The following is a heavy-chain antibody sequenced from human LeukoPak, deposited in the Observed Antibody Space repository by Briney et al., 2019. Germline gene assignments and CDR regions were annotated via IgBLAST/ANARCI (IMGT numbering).Heavy chain of an antibody. CDR2: IKHDGSEI. CDR3: ARGLITIPNWFDP. J-gene: IGHJ5*02. CDR1: GFTFSSFW. V-gene: IGHV3-7*01. Sequence: GGSLRLSCAASGFTFSSFWMSWVRQAPGKGLEWVANIKHDGSEIYYVDSVKGRFTISRDNAKNSLYMQMNSLRTEGTAIYYCARGLITIPNWFDPWGQGTLVTVSS. D-gene: IGHD3-3*01.